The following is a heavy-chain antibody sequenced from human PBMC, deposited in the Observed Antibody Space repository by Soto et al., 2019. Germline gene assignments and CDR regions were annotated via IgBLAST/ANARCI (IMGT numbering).Heavy chain of an antibody. CDR2: IFYGGGSGGA. CDR1: GGSFSSSNYY. J-gene: IGHJ4*02. Sequence: QLHLQESGPGLVEPPETLSLTCTVSGGSFSSSNYYWGWIRQPPGKGLEWIGNIFYGGGSGGAYCSPSLKSRDTISVDTSKKQFYLNMRSLTAADTAVYFCARRGGGDSLFDSWGQGKLVTVSS. D-gene: IGHD4-17*01. V-gene: IGHV4-39*01. CDR3: ARRGGGDSLFDS.